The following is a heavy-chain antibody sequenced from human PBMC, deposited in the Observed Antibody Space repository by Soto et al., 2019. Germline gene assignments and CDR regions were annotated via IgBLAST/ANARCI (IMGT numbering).Heavy chain of an antibody. Sequence: EVQLVESGGGLVQPGGSLRLSCAASGFTVSSNYMSWVRQAPGKGLEWVSVIYSGGSTYYADSVKGRFTISRHNSKNTLYLQMNSLRAEDTAVYYCAREGADCSSTSCYSWFDPWGQGILVTVSS. J-gene: IGHJ5*02. CDR3: AREGADCSSTSCYSWFDP. D-gene: IGHD2-2*01. CDR1: GFTVSSNY. CDR2: IYSGGST. V-gene: IGHV3-53*04.